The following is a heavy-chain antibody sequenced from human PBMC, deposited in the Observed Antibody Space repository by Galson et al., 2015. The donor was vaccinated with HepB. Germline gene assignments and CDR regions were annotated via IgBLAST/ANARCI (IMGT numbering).Heavy chain of an antibody. D-gene: IGHD5-18*01. CDR1: GFTFSSYG. CDR2: VSYDGSNK. V-gene: IGHV3-30*18. Sequence: SLRLSCAASGFTFSSYGMHWVRQAPGKGQEWVAVVSYDGSNKYYADSVKGRFTISRDNSKNTLYLQMNSLRAEDTAIYYCAKDGGRGYTYGPNWFDPWGQGTLVTVSS. J-gene: IGHJ5*02. CDR3: AKDGGRGYTYGPNWFDP.